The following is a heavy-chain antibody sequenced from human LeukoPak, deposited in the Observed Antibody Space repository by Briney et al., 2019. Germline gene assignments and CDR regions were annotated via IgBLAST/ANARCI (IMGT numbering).Heavy chain of an antibody. J-gene: IGHJ4*02. CDR3: ARDRGFLEWPAVRGYFDY. D-gene: IGHD3-3*01. Sequence: PSETLSLTCTVFGGSISSYYWSWIRQPAGKGLEWIGRIYTSGSTNYNPSLKSRVTMSVDTSKNQFSLKLSSVTAADTAVYYCARDRGFLEWPAVRGYFDYWGQGTLVTVSS. CDR1: GGSISSYY. V-gene: IGHV4-4*07. CDR2: IYTSGST.